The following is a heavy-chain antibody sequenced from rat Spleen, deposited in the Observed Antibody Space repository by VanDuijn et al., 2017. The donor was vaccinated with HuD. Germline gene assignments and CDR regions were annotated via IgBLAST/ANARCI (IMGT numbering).Heavy chain of an antibody. V-gene: IGHV5S23*01. D-gene: IGHD1-11*01. CDR3: ARQGGED. CDR1: GFTFSDYA. J-gene: IGHJ2*01. Sequence: EVQLVESGGGLVQPGNSLKLSCAASGFTFSDYAMAWVRQSPKKGLEWVATISTGGGNTYYRDSVKGRFTISRDNAKNTLYLQMDSLRSEDTATYYCARQGGEDWGQGVMVTVSS. CDR2: ISTGGGNT.